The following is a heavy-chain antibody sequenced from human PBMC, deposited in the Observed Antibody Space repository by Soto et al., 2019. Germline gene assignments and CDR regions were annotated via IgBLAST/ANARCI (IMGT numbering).Heavy chain of an antibody. CDR2: INHSGST. Sequence: QVQLQQWGAGLLKPSETLSLTCAVYGGSFSGYYWSWIRQPPGKGLEWIGEINHSGSTNYNPSLKRRVTISVDTSKNQFSLKLSSVTAADTAVYYCARSLIGYYDSSGYYYYFDYWGQGTLVTVSS. J-gene: IGHJ4*02. D-gene: IGHD3-22*01. CDR1: GGSFSGYY. CDR3: ARSLIGYYDSSGYYYYFDY. V-gene: IGHV4-34*01.